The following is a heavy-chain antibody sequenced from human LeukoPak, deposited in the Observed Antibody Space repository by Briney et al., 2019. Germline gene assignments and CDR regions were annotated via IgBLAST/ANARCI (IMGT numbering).Heavy chain of an antibody. V-gene: IGHV4-59*01. D-gene: IGHD3-9*01. CDR3: ARSKDILTGYCFDY. J-gene: IGHJ4*02. CDR1: GDSISSYY. CDR2: IYYSGNT. Sequence: PSETLSLTCTVSGDSISSYYWSWIRQPPGKGLEWIGYIYYSGNTNYNPSLKSRVTISVDTSKNQFSLKLSSVTAADTAVYYCARSKDILTGYCFDYWGQGTLVTVSS.